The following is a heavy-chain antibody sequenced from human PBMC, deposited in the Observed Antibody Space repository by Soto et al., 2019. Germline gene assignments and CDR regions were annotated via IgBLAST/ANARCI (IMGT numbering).Heavy chain of an antibody. J-gene: IGHJ5*02. V-gene: IGHV1-18*01. CDR1: GYTFTSYG. D-gene: IGHD3-9*01. CDR3: ARVCYDILTRYYRLDP. Sequence: ASVKVSCKASGYTFTSYGISWVRQAPGQGLEWMGWISAYNGNTNYAQKLQGRVTMTTDTSTSTAYMELRSLRSDDTAVYYCARVCYDILTRYYRLDPWGQGTLVTVSS. CDR2: ISAYNGNT.